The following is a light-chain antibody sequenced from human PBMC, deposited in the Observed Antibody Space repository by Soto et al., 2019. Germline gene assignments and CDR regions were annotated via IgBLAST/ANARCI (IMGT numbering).Light chain of an antibody. J-gene: IGKJ1*01. CDR1: QSISSW. CDR3: QQYNNYSWT. CDR2: KAS. Sequence: DIQMTQSPSTLSASVGDSFTITCRASQSISSWLAWYQQKPGKAPKLLIYKASSLESGVPSRFSGSGSGTEFTLTISSLQPDDFATYYCQQYNNYSWTFGQGTKVDIK. V-gene: IGKV1-5*03.